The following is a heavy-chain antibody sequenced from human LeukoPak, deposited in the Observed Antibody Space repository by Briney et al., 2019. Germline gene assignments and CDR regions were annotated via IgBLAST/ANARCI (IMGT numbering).Heavy chain of an antibody. Sequence: PGGSLRLSCAASGFTFSTYGLSWVRQAPGKGLEWVSSISSSSSYIYYADSVKGRFTISRDNAKNSLYLQMNSLRAEDTAVYYCAKGSGSYFDYWGQGTLVTVSS. CDR1: GFTFSTYG. CDR3: AKGSGSYFDY. V-gene: IGHV3-21*01. J-gene: IGHJ4*02. D-gene: IGHD1-26*01. CDR2: ISSSSSYI.